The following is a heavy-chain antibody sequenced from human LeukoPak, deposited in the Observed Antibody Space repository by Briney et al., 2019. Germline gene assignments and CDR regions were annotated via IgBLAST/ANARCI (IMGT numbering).Heavy chain of an antibody. CDR3: ARDGTAAGLYFDL. D-gene: IGHD6-13*01. CDR2: IKQDGGEK. J-gene: IGHJ4*01. Sequence: GGSLRLSCAVSGFTFSSYWMNWVRQAPGKGLEWVASIKQDGGEKSYVDSVRGRFTISRDNAKNSLYLQMTSLRAEDTAVYYCARDGTAAGLYFDLWGQGSLVTVSS. CDR1: GFTFSSYW. V-gene: IGHV3-7*01.